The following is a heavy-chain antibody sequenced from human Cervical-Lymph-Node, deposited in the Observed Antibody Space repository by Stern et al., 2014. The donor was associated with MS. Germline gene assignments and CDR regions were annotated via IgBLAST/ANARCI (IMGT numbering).Heavy chain of an antibody. Sequence: EVQLVQSGGGLVQPGRSLRLSCAASGFTFDDYAMHWVRQAPGKGLEWVSGISWNSGSIGYADSVKVRFTIARDNAKNSLYLQMNSLRAEDTALYYCAKWGSSGWYQQDAFDIWGQGTMVTVSS. V-gene: IGHV3-9*01. D-gene: IGHD6-19*01. CDR3: AKWGSSGWYQQDAFDI. CDR2: ISWNSGSI. CDR1: GFTFDDYA. J-gene: IGHJ3*02.